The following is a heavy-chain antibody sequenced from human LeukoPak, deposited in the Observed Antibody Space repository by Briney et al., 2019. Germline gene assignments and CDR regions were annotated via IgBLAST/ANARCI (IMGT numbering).Heavy chain of an antibody. D-gene: IGHD6-13*01. V-gene: IGHV4-4*07. CDR2: IYTSGST. CDR1: SGSISGYY. J-gene: IGHJ5*02. Sequence: SETLSLTCIVSSGSISGYYWSWIRQPAGKGLEWIGRIYTSGSTNYNPSLRSRVTMSADTSKNQFSLRLSSVTAADTAVYYCARGLYSSNWAFDPWGQGTLVTVSS. CDR3: ARGLYSSNWAFDP.